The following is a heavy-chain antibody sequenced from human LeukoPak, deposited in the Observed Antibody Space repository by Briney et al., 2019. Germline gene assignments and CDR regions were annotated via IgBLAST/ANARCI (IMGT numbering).Heavy chain of an antibody. Sequence: PSETLSLTCSVSGDSISSNSYDCGWIRQPPGKGLEWIGSMNYIGITYYNPSLKSRVNISIDTSKNQFSLKLNSVTAADTAVYYCVRVRVISFGGIILMTFFDYWGQGTLVTVSS. V-gene: IGHV4-39*07. J-gene: IGHJ4*02. CDR3: VRVRVISFGGIILMTFFDY. D-gene: IGHD3-16*01. CDR2: MNYIGIT. CDR1: GDSISSNSYD.